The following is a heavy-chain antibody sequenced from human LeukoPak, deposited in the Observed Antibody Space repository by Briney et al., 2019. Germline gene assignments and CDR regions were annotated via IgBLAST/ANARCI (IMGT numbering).Heavy chain of an antibody. J-gene: IGHJ6*03. Sequence: GGSLRLSCAASEFSVGSNYMTWVRQAPGKGLEWVSAISGSGGSTYYADSVKGRFTISRDNSKNTLYLQMNSLRAEDTAVYYCAKTGPSGYDTYYYYYYMDVWGKGTTVTISS. CDR3: AKTGPSGYDTYYYYYYMDV. V-gene: IGHV3-23*01. CDR2: ISGSGGST. CDR1: EFSVGSNY. D-gene: IGHD3-22*01.